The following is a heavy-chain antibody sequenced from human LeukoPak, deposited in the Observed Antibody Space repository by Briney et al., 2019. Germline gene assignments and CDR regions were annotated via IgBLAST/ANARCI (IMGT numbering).Heavy chain of an antibody. CDR3: ARHLLATVTTRLPLGY. D-gene: IGHD4-17*01. V-gene: IGHV3-23*01. Sequence: PGGSLRLSCAASGFTFSSYAMSWVRQAPGKGLEWVSAISGSGGSTYYADSVKGRFTISRDNSKNTLYLQMNSLRAEDTAVYYCARHLLATVTTRLPLGYWGQGTLVTVSS. CDR1: GFTFSSYA. CDR2: ISGSGGST. J-gene: IGHJ4*02.